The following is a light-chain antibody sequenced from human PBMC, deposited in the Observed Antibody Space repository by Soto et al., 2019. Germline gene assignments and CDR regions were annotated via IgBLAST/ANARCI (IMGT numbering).Light chain of an antibody. CDR1: QSISSW. CDR2: QAS. CDR3: QYYKESST. V-gene: IGKV1-5*03. Sequence: DIQMTQSPSTLSASVGDRVTITCRASQSISSWLAWYQQKPGRAPKLLLYQASSSEIGVPSRFSGSGSGTEFTLTISSLQPDDIATYYCQYYKESSTFGQGTRLEIK. J-gene: IGKJ1*01.